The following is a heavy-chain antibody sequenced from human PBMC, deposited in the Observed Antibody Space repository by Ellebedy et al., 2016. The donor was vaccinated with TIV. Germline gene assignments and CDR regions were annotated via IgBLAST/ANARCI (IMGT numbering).Heavy chain of an antibody. V-gene: IGHV1-69*06. Sequence: SVKVSXXASGGIFTSYATSWVRQAPGQGLEWMGGIIPVFGTANYAQKFQGRVTITADKSTSTVYMELNSLRSEDTAVYYCARAQGGDQVPSYPHNDYGMDVWGQGTTVTVSS. CDR1: GGIFTSYA. CDR3: ARAQGGDQVPSYPHNDYGMDV. J-gene: IGHJ6*02. CDR2: IIPVFGTA. D-gene: IGHD2-2*01.